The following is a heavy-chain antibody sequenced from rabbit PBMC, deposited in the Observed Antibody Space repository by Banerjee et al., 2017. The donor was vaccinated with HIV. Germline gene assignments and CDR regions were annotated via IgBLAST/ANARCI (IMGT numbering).Heavy chain of an antibody. CDR2: IYTGSEGDS. Sequence: QSLEESGGDLVKPGASLTLTCTASGFSFSSGYNGCWVRQAPGKGLEWIACIYTGSEGDSHYASWAKGRFTISKSSSTTVTLQMTSLTAADTATYCCARWGSGWSLSLWGQGTLVTVS. D-gene: IGHD1-1*01. CDR3: ARWGSGWSLSL. V-gene: IGHV1S40*01. CDR1: GFSFSSGYN. J-gene: IGHJ3*01.